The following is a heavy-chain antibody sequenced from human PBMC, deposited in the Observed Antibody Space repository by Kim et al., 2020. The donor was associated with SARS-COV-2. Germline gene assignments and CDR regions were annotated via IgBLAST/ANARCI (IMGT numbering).Heavy chain of an antibody. D-gene: IGHD3-3*01. CDR3: ARGFFRNGFDV. Sequence: GGSLRLSCAAAGFTFNDYWINWVRQAPGKGLVWVSRISIDGSSTHYADSVKGRFTMSRDNAENTVYLQMNSLRAEDTAVYYCARGFFRNGFDVWGQETTVTVSS. J-gene: IGHJ6*02. CDR2: ISIDGSST. CDR1: GFTFNDYW. V-gene: IGHV3-74*01.